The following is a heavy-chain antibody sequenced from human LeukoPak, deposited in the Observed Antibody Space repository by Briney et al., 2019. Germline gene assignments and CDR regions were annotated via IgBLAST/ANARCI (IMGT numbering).Heavy chain of an antibody. CDR2: INHSGST. J-gene: IGHJ4*02. V-gene: IGHV4-34*01. Sequence: SETLSLTCAVYGGSFSGYYWSWIRQPPGKGLEWIGEINHSGSTNYNPSLKSRVTISVDTSKNQFSLKLSSVTAADTAVYYCARGTAHYDDSSGYFRIDYWGQGTLVTVSS. CDR3: ARGTAHYDDSSGYFRIDY. D-gene: IGHD3-22*01. CDR1: GGSFSGYY.